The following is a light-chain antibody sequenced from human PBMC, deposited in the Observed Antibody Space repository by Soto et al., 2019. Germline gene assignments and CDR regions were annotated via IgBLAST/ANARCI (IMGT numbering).Light chain of an antibody. J-gene: IGKJ1*01. CDR2: KAS. CDR1: QTISSW. Sequence: DIHMTQSPSTLSGSVGDRFTITCRARQTISSWLAWYQQKPGKAPKLLIYKASTLKSGVPSRFSGSGSGTEFTLTISSLQPDDFETYYCQHYNSYSEAFGQGTKVDIK. CDR3: QHYNSYSEA. V-gene: IGKV1-5*03.